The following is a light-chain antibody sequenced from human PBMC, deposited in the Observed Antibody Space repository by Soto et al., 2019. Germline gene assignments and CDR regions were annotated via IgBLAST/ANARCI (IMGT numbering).Light chain of an antibody. V-gene: IGLV2-23*01. CDR1: SSDVGNYNL. CDR3: CSYAGDTTFV. Sequence: QSVLTQPASVSGSPGQSITISCTGTSSDVGNYNLVSWYQQYPGKAPKLIISEATKRPSGVSNRFSGSKSGNAASLTISGLQAEDEADYYCCSYAGDTTFVFGNGTKV. CDR2: EAT. J-gene: IGLJ1*01.